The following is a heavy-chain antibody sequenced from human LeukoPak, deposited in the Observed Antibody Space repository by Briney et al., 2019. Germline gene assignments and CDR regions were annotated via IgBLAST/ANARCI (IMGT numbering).Heavy chain of an antibody. Sequence: SETLSLTCTVSGASVTTGGYSWTWIRQHPGKGLEWIGEINHSGSTNYNPSLKSRVTISVDTSKNQFSLKLSSVTAADTAVYYCARESDTAMVPLGYWGQGTLVTVSS. J-gene: IGHJ4*02. D-gene: IGHD5-18*01. CDR3: ARESDTAMVPLGY. CDR1: GASVTTGGYS. V-gene: IGHV4-34*01. CDR2: INHSGST.